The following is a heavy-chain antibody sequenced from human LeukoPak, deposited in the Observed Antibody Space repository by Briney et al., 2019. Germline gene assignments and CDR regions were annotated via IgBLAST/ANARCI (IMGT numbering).Heavy chain of an antibody. CDR2: MNPNSGNT. CDR1: GYTFTSYD. CDR3: ARGGQQLESSHFDY. J-gene: IGHJ4*02. Sequence: ASVKVSCKASGYTFTSYDINWVRQATGQGLEWMGWMNPNSGNTGYAQKFQGRVTMTRNTSISTVYMELSSLRSEDTAVYYCARGGQQLESSHFDYWGQGTLVTVSS. V-gene: IGHV1-8*01. D-gene: IGHD6-13*01.